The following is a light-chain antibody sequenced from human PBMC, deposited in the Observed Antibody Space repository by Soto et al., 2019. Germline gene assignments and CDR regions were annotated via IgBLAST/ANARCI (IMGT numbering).Light chain of an antibody. J-gene: IGKJ2*01. Sequence: DIQMTQSPSTLSASVGDRVTSTCRASQSISSWLAWYQQKPGKAPKLLIYDASSLESGVPSRFSGSGSGTECTLTLSRLQPDDFETYYCQQYNSPYTFGQGTKLEIK. CDR3: QQYNSPYT. CDR2: DAS. CDR1: QSISSW. V-gene: IGKV1-5*01.